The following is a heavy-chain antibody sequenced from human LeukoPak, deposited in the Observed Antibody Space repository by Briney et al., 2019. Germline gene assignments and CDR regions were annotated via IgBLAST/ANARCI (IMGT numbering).Heavy chain of an antibody. V-gene: IGHV3-13*01. CDR2: IGTASDT. D-gene: IGHD1-1*01. Sequence: GGSLRLSCAASGFTFSSFDMHWVRQPTGQGLEWVSTIGTASDTYYPGSVEGRFTLSRDNAKNSLYLQMNSLTAGDTAVYYCARGPPRGKYYYMDVWRKGTTVTVSS. CDR1: GFTFSSFD. CDR3: ARGPPRGKYYYMDV. J-gene: IGHJ6*03.